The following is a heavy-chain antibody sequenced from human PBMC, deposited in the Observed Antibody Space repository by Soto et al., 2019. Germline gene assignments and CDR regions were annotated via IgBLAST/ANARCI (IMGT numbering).Heavy chain of an antibody. V-gene: IGHV3-23*01. J-gene: IGHJ4*02. Sequence: PGGSLRLSCAASGFTFSSYAMSWVRQAPGKGLEWVSAISGSGGSTYYADSVKGRFTISRDNSKNTLYLQMNSLRAEDTAVYYCAKDHYYDSSGYYYYFAYWGQGTLVTVSS. CDR2: ISGSGGST. D-gene: IGHD3-22*01. CDR1: GFTFSSYA. CDR3: AKDHYYDSSGYYYYFAY.